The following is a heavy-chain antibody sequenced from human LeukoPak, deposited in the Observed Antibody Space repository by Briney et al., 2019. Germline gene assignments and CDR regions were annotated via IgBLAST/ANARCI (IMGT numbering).Heavy chain of an antibody. D-gene: IGHD2-15*01. J-gene: IGHJ5*02. Sequence: PSETLSLTCAVYGGSFSGYYWSWIRQPPGKGLEWIGEINHSGSTNYNPSLKSRVTISVDTSKNQFSLKLSSVTAADTAVYYCARGIGVVAAANWFDPWGQGTLVTVSS. CDR1: GGSFSGYY. V-gene: IGHV4-34*01. CDR2: INHSGST. CDR3: ARGIGVVAAANWFDP.